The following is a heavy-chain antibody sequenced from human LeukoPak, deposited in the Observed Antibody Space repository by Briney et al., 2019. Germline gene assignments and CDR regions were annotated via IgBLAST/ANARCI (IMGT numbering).Heavy chain of an antibody. CDR3: AKSFPYDSSGFFDY. V-gene: IGHV3-23*01. CDR1: GFTLSSYS. CDR2: ISGSGGST. D-gene: IGHD3-22*01. Sequence: GGSLRLSCAASGFTLSSYSMNWVRQAPGKGLEWVSAISGSGGSTYYADSVKGRFTISRDNSKNTLYLQMNSLRAEDTAVYYCAKSFPYDSSGFFDYWGQGTLVTVSS. J-gene: IGHJ4*02.